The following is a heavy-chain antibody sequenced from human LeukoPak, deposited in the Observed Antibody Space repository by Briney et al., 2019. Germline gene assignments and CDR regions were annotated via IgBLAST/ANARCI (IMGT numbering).Heavy chain of an antibody. Sequence: GGSLRLSCAASGFTFNSYWMSWVRQAPEKGPEWLANIRQDGSDKQYVDSVKGRFTISRDNAKNSLYLQMNSLSAEDTAVYYCARHSRGSPIDDWGQGTLVTVCS. CDR1: GFTFNSYW. J-gene: IGHJ4*02. CDR2: IRQDGSDK. D-gene: IGHD2-15*01. CDR3: ARHSRGSPIDD. V-gene: IGHV3-7*01.